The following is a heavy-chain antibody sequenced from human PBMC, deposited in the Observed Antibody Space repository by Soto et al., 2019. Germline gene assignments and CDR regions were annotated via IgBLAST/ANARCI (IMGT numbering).Heavy chain of an antibody. CDR1: DGSISTSSYY. Sequence: SETLSLTCTVSDGSISTSSYYWGWIRQSPGKGLEWIGTIFYTGRTYYNPSLESRVTLSVDTSKNQFSLHLTSVTAADTAVYYCTRLHPHQYDSSGYLDYWGQRTLVTVSS. CDR2: IFYTGRT. D-gene: IGHD3-22*01. V-gene: IGHV4-39*01. CDR3: TRLHPHQYDSSGYLDY. J-gene: IGHJ4*02.